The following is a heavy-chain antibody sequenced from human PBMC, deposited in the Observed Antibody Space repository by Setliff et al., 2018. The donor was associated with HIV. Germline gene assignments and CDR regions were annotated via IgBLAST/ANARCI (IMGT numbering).Heavy chain of an antibody. J-gene: IGHJ3*01. CDR3: ARDSSGTYTQDDDALDL. Sequence: GGSLRLSCEASGFTFSIYNMNWVRRPPGKGLEWVANIKQDGSDKYYVDSVKGRFTIFRDNAKNTLFLQMNSLRAEDTAMYYCARDSSGTYTQDDDALDLWGQGTMVTVSS. CDR2: IKQDGSDK. V-gene: IGHV3-7*01. D-gene: IGHD1-26*01. CDR1: GFTFSIYN.